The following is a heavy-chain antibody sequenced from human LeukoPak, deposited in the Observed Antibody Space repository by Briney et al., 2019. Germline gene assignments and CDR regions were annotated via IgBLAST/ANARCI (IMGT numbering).Heavy chain of an antibody. CDR2: ITTSGST. D-gene: IGHD2-21*01. Sequence: PGGSLRLSCAASGLTASHNVNNAMSWVRHAPGKGLEWASGITTSGSTYYADSVKGRFTISRENSNNTLYLHMDSLRAEDTAGYYCAKAPVWNYYYGLDVWGQGTTVTVSS. CDR1: GLTASHNVNNA. CDR3: AKAPVWNYYYGLDV. V-gene: IGHV3-23*01. J-gene: IGHJ6*02.